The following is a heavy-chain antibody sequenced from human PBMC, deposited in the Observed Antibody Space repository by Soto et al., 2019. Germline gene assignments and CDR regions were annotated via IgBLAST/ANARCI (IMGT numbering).Heavy chain of an antibody. V-gene: IGHV3-64*02. J-gene: IGHJ4*02. CDR1: GFTFGRYA. CDR3: TRAFEGPGRYYKPFYFDY. CDR2: ISSSGGSI. D-gene: IGHD3-10*01. Sequence: GGSLRLSCAGSGFTFGRYAIHWVRQAPGKALECVSAISSSGGSIYYVDSVKGRFTISRDNSNNTLYLQMGSLRPDDMAVYYCTRAFEGPGRYYKPFYFDYWGQGTLVTVSS.